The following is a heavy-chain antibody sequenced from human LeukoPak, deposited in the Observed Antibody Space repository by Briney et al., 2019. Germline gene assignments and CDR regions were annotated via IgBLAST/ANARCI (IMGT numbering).Heavy chain of an antibody. CDR3: ARDHGIPGSGSYRFDY. D-gene: IGHD3-10*01. Sequence: GGSLRLPCAPSGFTFSSYSTNWVRQAPGKRLEWVSSISSSSSYIYYADSVKGRFTISRDYAKNFLYLQMNSLRIEDTAVYYCARDHGIPGSGSYRFDYWGHGTLVTVSS. CDR1: GFTFSSYS. V-gene: IGHV3-21*06. CDR2: ISSSSSYI. J-gene: IGHJ4*01.